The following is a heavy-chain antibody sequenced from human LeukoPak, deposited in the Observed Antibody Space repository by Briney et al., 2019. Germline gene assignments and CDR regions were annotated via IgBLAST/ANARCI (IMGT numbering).Heavy chain of an antibody. J-gene: IGHJ4*02. CDR3: ATNTYYYDSSGPTDY. Sequence: GGSLRLSCAASGFTFSSYGMHWVRQAPGKGLEWVAVIPYDGSNKYYADSVKGRFTISRDNSKNTLYLQMNSLRAEDTAVYYCATNTYYYDSSGPTDYWGQGTLVTVSS. CDR1: GFTFSSYG. CDR2: IPYDGSNK. V-gene: IGHV3-30*03. D-gene: IGHD3-22*01.